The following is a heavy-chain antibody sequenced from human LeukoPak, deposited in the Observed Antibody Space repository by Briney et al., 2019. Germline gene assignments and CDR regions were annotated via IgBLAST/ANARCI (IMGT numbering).Heavy chain of an antibody. V-gene: IGHV3-30-3*01. Sequence: GGSLRLSCAASGFTFSSYAMHWVRQAPGKGLEWVAVISYDGSNKYYADSVKGRFTISRDNAKNSLYLQMDSLRAEDTAVYYCARVVVQWLHAFDIWGQGTMVTVSS. J-gene: IGHJ3*02. D-gene: IGHD3-22*01. CDR2: ISYDGSNK. CDR3: ARVVVQWLHAFDI. CDR1: GFTFSSYA.